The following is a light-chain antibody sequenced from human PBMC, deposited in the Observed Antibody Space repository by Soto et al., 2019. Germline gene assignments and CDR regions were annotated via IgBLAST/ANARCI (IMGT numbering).Light chain of an antibody. CDR2: AVS. CDR1: QGISNY. Sequence: DIQMTQSPSSLSASVGGRVTITCRASQGISNYLAWYQQKPGKVPKTLIYAVSTLQSGVPSRFSGSGSGTDFTLTISGLQPEDVATYYCQKYNSARETFGPGTKVDIK. CDR3: QKYNSARET. V-gene: IGKV1-27*01. J-gene: IGKJ3*01.